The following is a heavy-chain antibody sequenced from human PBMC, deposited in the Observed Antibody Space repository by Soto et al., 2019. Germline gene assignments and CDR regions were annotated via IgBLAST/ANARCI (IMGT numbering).Heavy chain of an antibody. CDR1: GFTFSSNG. Sequence: QVHLVESGGGVVQPGTSLRLSCTASGFTFSSNGMHWVRQAPGKGLEWVAVIWYDGSKKYYADTVKGRFTISRDNSKSTLFLQMNRLRVEDTAAYYCGRVLGCSGGSCNAPPPDYWGQGTLVNVSS. CDR2: IWYDGSKK. CDR3: GRVLGCSGGSCNAPPPDY. J-gene: IGHJ4*02. V-gene: IGHV3-33*01. D-gene: IGHD2-15*01.